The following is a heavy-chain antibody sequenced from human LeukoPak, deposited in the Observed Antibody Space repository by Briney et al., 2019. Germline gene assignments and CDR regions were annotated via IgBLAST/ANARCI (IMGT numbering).Heavy chain of an antibody. V-gene: IGHV4-31*03. J-gene: IGHJ6*02. CDR3: ARDTDGSPYYYYGMDV. CDR2: IYYSGST. D-gene: IGHD3-10*01. CDR1: GVTISSGGYY. Sequence: SETLSLTCTVSGVTISSGGYYWSWIRQRQGKGREWIGYIYYSGSTYYNPYLKSRVTISVDTTKNQFSLKLSSVTAADTAVYYCARDTDGSPYYYYGMDVWGQGTTVTVSS.